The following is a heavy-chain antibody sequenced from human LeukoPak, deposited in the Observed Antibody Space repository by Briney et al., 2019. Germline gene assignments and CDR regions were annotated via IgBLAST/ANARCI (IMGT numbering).Heavy chain of an antibody. V-gene: IGHV3-43*01. CDR1: GFIFDDYT. D-gene: IGHD6-19*01. CDR2: IFWDGGGA. CDR3: AKGRTSGLTSLEH. Sequence: GGSLRLSCAASGFIFDDYTMFWVRQRPGEGLEWISVIFWDGGGASYADSVQGRFTISRDNSKNPLYLQMTSLRTEDTASYFCAKGRTSGLTSLEHWGQGTLVTVSS. J-gene: IGHJ4*02.